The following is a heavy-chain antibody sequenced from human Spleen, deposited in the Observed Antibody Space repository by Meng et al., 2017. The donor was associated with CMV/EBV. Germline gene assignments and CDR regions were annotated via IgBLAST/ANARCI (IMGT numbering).Heavy chain of an antibody. V-gene: IGHV3-11*04. CDR2: ISSSGIYI. D-gene: IGHD2-2*01. CDR1: GFSFSDYY. J-gene: IGHJ4*02. CDR3: ARGRGFCSNTGCYSNFDY. Sequence: GESLKISCAASGFSFSDYYMSWIRQAPGQGLECVSSISSSGIYIFYAVSVMGRFTISREDAKNSLYLQLNSLRAEDTAVYYCARGRGFCSNTGCYSNFDYWGQGTLVTVSS.